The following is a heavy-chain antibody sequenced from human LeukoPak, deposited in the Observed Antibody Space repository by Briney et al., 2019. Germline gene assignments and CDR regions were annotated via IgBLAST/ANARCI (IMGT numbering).Heavy chain of an antibody. J-gene: IGHJ4*02. CDR3: ARSSGIAAAGY. D-gene: IGHD6-13*01. CDR2: IFYRGSP. CDR1: GGSIDGSTGH. Sequence: SETLSLTCTVSGGSIDGSTGHWGWIRQPPGKGLEWIGSIFYRGSPYYNPSLESRVTISVDTSKNHFSLNLKSVTAADTAVYYCARSSGIAAAGYWGQGMLVTVSS. V-gene: IGHV4-39*07.